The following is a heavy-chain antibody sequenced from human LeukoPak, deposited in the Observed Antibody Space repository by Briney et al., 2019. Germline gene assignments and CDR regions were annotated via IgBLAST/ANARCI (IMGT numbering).Heavy chain of an antibody. D-gene: IGHD3-3*01. CDR3: ASVAIFGVVNNYYYYGMDV. J-gene: IGHJ6*02. V-gene: IGHV1-69*13. CDR2: IIPIFGTA. Sequence: EASVKVSCKASGYTFTSYAISWVRQAPGQGLEWMGGIIPIFGTANYAQKFQGRVTITADESTSTAYMELSSLRSEDTAVYYCASVAIFGVVNNYYYYGMDVWGQGTTVTVSS. CDR1: GYTFTSYA.